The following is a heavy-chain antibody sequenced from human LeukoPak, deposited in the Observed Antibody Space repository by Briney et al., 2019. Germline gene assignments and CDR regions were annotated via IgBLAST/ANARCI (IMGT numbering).Heavy chain of an antibody. CDR2: ISYSGSA. Sequence: SETLSLTCSVSGGSLNNNNYYWGWIRQPPGKGLEWIGTISYSGSAYYRPSLTSRVTISVDTSKNQFSLKLSSVTAADTAVYYCARQGWSGYYLPDYWGQGTLVTVSS. V-gene: IGHV4-39*01. CDR3: ARQGWSGYYLPDY. D-gene: IGHD3-3*01. CDR1: GGSLNNNNYY. J-gene: IGHJ4*02.